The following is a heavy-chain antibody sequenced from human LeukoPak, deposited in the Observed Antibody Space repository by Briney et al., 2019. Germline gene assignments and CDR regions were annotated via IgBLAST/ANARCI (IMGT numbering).Heavy chain of an antibody. CDR2: IYTSGST. D-gene: IGHD6-19*01. Sequence: QASQTLSLTCTVSGGSISSGSYYWSWIRQPAGKGLEWIGRIYTSGSTNYNPSLKSRVTISVNTSKNQFSLKLSSVTAADTAVYYCARGEFRVQWRQAVAYDYWGQGTLVTVSS. V-gene: IGHV4-61*02. CDR1: GGSISSGSYY. J-gene: IGHJ4*02. CDR3: ARGEFRVQWRQAVAYDY.